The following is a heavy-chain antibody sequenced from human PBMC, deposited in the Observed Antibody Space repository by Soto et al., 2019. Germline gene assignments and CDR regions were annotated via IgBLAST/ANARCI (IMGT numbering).Heavy chain of an antibody. CDR1: GFTFSAYW. J-gene: IGHJ4*02. V-gene: IGHV3-74*01. CDR3: ASQSSLGY. Sequence: GGSLRLSCEASGFTFSAYWMHWVRRAPGKGLVWVSRINSDGSNTNYADSVKGRFTISRDNSKNTVYLQMNSLRAEDTAVYYCASQSSLGYWGQGSLVTVSS. CDR2: INSDGSNT.